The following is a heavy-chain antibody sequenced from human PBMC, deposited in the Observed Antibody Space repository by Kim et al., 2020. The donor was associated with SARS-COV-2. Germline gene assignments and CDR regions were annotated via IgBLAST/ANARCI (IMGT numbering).Heavy chain of an antibody. J-gene: IGHJ6*03. CDR3: ARGRFCSSSNCYSYMDV. V-gene: IGHV3-30*07. Sequence: VKGRFTISRDNTKNTLYVQMNSLRADDTAVYFCARGRFCSSSNCYSYMDVWGKGTTVIVSS. D-gene: IGHD2-2*01.